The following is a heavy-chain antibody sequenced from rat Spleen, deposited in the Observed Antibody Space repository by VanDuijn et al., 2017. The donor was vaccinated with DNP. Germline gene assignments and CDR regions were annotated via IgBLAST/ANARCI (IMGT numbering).Heavy chain of an antibody. CDR1: NFTIGDYG. V-gene: IGHV5S13*01. D-gene: IGHD1-11*01. CDR2: ISANGGSL. Sequence: EVKMVESGGGLVQPGGSLKLSCEVSNFTIGDYGMAWVRQAPMKGLEWVASISANGGSLRYRDSVKDRFTISRDNANNVLFLQMDSVRSEDTAIYYCATSYDFDYWGQGVMVTVTS. J-gene: IGHJ2*01. CDR3: ATSYDFDY.